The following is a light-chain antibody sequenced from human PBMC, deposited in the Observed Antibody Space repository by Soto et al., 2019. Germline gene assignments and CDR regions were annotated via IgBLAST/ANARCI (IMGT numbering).Light chain of an antibody. Sequence: QSALTQPASVSGSPGQSITISCTGTSSDVGGYNFVSWYQQHPGKAPRLMIFEVNNRPSGVSDRFSGSKSGNTACLTISGLQAEDEADYYCSSYTFSSTLVVFGGGTKLTVL. CDR1: SSDVGGYNF. J-gene: IGLJ3*02. CDR3: SSYTFSSTLVV. CDR2: EVN. V-gene: IGLV2-14*01.